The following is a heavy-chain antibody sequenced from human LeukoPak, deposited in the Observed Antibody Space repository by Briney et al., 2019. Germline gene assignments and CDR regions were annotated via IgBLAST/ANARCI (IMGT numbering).Heavy chain of an antibody. CDR2: IYYSGNT. V-gene: IGHV4-30-4*01. Sequence: SETLSLTCTVSGGSISSGDYYWSWIRQPPGKGLEWIGYIYYSGNTYYNPSLKSRVTISVDTSKNQFSLKLRSVTAADTAVYYCARDRTGDWYFDLWGRGTLVTVSS. CDR3: ARDRTGDWYFDL. D-gene: IGHD4-17*01. J-gene: IGHJ2*01. CDR1: GGSISSGDYY.